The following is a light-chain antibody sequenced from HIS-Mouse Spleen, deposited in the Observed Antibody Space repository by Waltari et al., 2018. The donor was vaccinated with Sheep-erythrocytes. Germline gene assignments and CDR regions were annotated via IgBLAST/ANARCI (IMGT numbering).Light chain of an antibody. J-gene: IGKJ2*01. CDR1: QGISSY. CDR3: QQYYSYPYT. V-gene: IGKV1-8*01. Sequence: AIRMTQSPSSLSASTGDRVTITCRASQGISSYLAWYQQKSGKAPKLLIYAASTLQSGVQSRFSGSGSGTDFTLTISCLQSEDFATYYCQQYYSYPYTFGQGTKLEIK. CDR2: AAS.